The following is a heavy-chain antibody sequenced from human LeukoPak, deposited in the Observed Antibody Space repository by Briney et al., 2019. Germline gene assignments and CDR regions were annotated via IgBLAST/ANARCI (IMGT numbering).Heavy chain of an antibody. D-gene: IGHD4-11*01. CDR3: ARSWEGGLQYYYYYMDV. CDR1: GGSFSGYY. J-gene: IGHJ6*03. Sequence: PSETLSLTCAVYGGSFSGYYWSWIRQPPGKGLEWIGEINHSGSTNYNPSLKSRVTISVDTSKNQFSLKPSSVTAADTAVYYCARSWEGGLQYYYYYMDVWGKGTTVTVSS. V-gene: IGHV4-34*01. CDR2: INHSGST.